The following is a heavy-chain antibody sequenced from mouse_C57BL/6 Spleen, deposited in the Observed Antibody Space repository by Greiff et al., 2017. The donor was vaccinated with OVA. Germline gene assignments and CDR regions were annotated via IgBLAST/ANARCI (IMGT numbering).Heavy chain of an antibody. CDR1: GYTFTDYY. V-gene: IGHV1-19*01. CDR2: INPYNGGT. CDR3: ARSFDDGYPLAMDY. J-gene: IGHJ4*01. Sequence: VQLQQSGPVLVKPGASVKMSCKASGYTFTDYYMNWVKQSHGKSLEWIGVINPYNGGTSYNQKFKGKATLTVDKSSSTAYMELNSLTSEDSAVYYCARSFDDGYPLAMDYWGQGTSVTVSS. D-gene: IGHD2-3*01.